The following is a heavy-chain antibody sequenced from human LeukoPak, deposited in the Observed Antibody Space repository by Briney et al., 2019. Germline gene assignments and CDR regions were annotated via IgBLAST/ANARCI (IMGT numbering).Heavy chain of an antibody. CDR1: GFTFSSYA. Sequence: TGGSLRLSCAAFGFTFSSYAMSWVRQAPGKGLEWVSSISGAGGSTYYADSVKGRFTISRDNSKNTLFLQMNSLRAEDTALYYCAKDRSGSWGYYYYYMDVWGKGTTVTVSS. CDR3: AKDRSGSWGYYYYYMDV. J-gene: IGHJ6*03. D-gene: IGHD6-13*01. CDR2: ISGAGGST. V-gene: IGHV3-23*01.